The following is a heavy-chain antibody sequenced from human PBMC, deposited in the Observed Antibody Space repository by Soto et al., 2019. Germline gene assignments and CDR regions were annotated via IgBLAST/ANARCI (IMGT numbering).Heavy chain of an antibody. CDR1: GFTFSSYA. J-gene: IGHJ6*03. Sequence: GGSLRLSCAASGFTFSSYAMSWVRQAPGKGLEWVSAISGSGGSTYYADSVKGRFTISRDNSKNTLYLQMNSLRAEDTAVYYWGVKVGGNYGSGIFYYYYMDVWGKGTTVTVSS. CDR3: GVKVGGNYGSGIFYYYYMDV. CDR2: ISGSGGST. D-gene: IGHD3-10*01. V-gene: IGHV3-23*01.